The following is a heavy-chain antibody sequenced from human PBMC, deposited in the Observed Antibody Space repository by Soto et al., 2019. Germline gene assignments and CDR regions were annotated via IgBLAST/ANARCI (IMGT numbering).Heavy chain of an antibody. CDR3: ARGYGGSFPHWYFDL. V-gene: IGHV3-23*01. Sequence: EVQLLESGGDLARPGGSLRLSCAASGFTSGFTFSRFAMSWVRQAPGKGLECVATISGSGESTYFADFVKGRFTISRDNSKKRVYLQMDTLTVEDTAVYYCARGYGGSFPHWYFDLWGRGTRVAVSS. D-gene: IGHD1-26*01. CDR1: GFTFSRFA. J-gene: IGHJ2*01. CDR2: ISGSGEST.